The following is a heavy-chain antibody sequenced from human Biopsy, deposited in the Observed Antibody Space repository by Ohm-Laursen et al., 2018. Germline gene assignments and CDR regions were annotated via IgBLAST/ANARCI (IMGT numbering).Heavy chain of an antibody. CDR3: SRENSGYDVDYYYHGMDV. CDR2: VIPTLLMT. V-gene: IGHV1-69*04. CDR1: GGTFSHYA. D-gene: IGHD5-12*01. Sequence: SVKVSCKASGGTFSHYAVSWVRQVPGQGLEWMGRVIPTLLMTNYAQKFQGRVTITADKYTSTSSMELRGLRADDTGVYYCSRENSGYDVDYYYHGMDVWGQGTTVTVSS. J-gene: IGHJ6*02.